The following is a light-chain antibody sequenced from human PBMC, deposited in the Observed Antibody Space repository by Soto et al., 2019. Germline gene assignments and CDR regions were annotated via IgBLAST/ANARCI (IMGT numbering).Light chain of an antibody. Sequence: QSVLTQPASVSGSPGQSFTISCTGTSSDVGSYNLVSWYQQHPGKAPKLMIYEGSKRPSGVSNRFSGSKSGNTASLTISGLQAEDEADYYCCSYAGSSTFYVFGTRTKVTVL. CDR2: EGS. J-gene: IGLJ1*01. CDR1: SSDVGSYNL. CDR3: CSYAGSSTFYV. V-gene: IGLV2-23*01.